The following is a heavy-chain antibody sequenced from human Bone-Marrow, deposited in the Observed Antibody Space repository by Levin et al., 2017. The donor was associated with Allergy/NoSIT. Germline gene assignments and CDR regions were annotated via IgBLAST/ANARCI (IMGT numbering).Heavy chain of an antibody. CDR1: GYTFTSYG. V-gene: IGHV1-18*01. CDR3: AAVGGTHPPTTGEVWFDP. D-gene: IGHD3-10*01. J-gene: IGHJ5*02. Sequence: ASVKVSCKASGYTFTSYGISWVRQAPGQGLEWMGWISAYNGNTNYAQKLQGRVTMTTDTSTSTAYMELRSLRSDDTAVYYCAAVGGTHPPTTGEVWFDPWGQGTLVTVSS. CDR2: ISAYNGNT.